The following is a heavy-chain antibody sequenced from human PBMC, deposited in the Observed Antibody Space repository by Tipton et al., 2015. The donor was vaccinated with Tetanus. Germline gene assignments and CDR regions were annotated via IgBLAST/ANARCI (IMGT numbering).Heavy chain of an antibody. CDR3: ARIRQVGKPGPFFDY. V-gene: IGHV4-59*01. J-gene: IGHJ4*02. CDR1: GGSINSYY. CDR2: IYYSGST. Sequence: TLSLTCTVSGGSINSYYWSWIRQPPGKGLEWIGYIYYSGSTNYSPSLRSRVTISVDTSKNQFSLKLSSVTAADTAVYYCARIRQVGKPGPFFDYWGQGTLVTVSS. D-gene: IGHD7-27*01.